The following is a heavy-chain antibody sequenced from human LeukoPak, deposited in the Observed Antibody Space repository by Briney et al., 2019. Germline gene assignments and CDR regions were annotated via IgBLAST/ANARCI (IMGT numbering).Heavy chain of an antibody. J-gene: IGHJ4*02. CDR1: GGSISSYY. V-gene: IGHV4-59*05. CDR2: IYYSGST. CDR3: ARQGVLAALASFDY. Sequence: SETLSLTCTVSGGSISSYYWSWIRQPPGKGLEWIGSIYYSGSTYYNPSLKSRVTISVDTSKNQFSLKLSSVTAADTAVYYCARQGVLAALASFDYWGQGTLVTVSS. D-gene: IGHD2-15*01.